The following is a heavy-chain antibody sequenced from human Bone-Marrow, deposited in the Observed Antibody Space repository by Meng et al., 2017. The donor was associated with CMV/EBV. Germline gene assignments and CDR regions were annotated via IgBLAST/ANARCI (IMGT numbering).Heavy chain of an antibody. CDR3: ARVGYYDSSGNYTY. CDR1: GGSFSGYY. CDR2: INHSGST. V-gene: IGHV4-34*01. D-gene: IGHD3-22*01. J-gene: IGHJ4*02. Sequence: SETLSLSSAVYGGSFSGYYWSWIRQPPGKGLEWIGEINHSGSTNYNPSLKSRVTISVDTSKNQFSLKLSSVTAADTAVYYCARVGYYDSSGNYTYWGQGTLVTVSS.